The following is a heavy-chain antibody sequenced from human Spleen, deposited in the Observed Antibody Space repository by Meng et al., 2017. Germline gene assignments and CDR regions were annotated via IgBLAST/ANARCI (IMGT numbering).Heavy chain of an antibody. V-gene: IGHV3-23*01. D-gene: IGHD2/OR15-2a*01. CDR3: AKLSSGTFYHYGMDA. CDR1: GFTFSSYA. Sequence: GESLKISCAASGFTFSSYAMSWVRQAPGKGLEWVSAISGSGGSTYYADSVKGRFTISRDNSKNTLYLQMNSLRAEDTALYYCAKLSSGTFYHYGMDAWGQGTTVTVSS. J-gene: IGHJ6*02. CDR2: ISGSGGST.